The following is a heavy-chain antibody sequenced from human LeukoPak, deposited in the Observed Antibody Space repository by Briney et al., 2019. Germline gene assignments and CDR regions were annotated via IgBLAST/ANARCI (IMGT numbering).Heavy chain of an antibody. Sequence: GGSLRLSCAASGFTSSSYPMHWVRQAPGKGLEWVAVISYDGSNKYYADSVKGRFTISRDNSMNTLYLQMNSLRPEDTAVYYCAKDRSKIFDYWGQGTLVTVSS. CDR2: ISYDGSNK. V-gene: IGHV3-30*04. CDR1: GFTSSSYP. CDR3: AKDRSKIFDY. J-gene: IGHJ4*02.